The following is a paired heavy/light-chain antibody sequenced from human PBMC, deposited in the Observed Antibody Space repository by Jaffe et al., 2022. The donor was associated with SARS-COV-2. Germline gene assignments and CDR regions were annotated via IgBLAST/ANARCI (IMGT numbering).Light chain of an antibody. CDR1: QSISSY. Sequence: DIQMTQSPSSLSASVGDRVTITCRASQSISSYLNWYQQKPGKAPKLLIYAASSLQSGVPSRFSGSGSGTDFTLTISSLQPEDFATYYCQQSYSTLAFTFGPGTKVDIK. V-gene: IGKV1-39*01. J-gene: IGKJ3*01. CDR3: QQSYSTLAFT. CDR2: AAS.
Heavy chain of an antibody. J-gene: IGHJ4*02. D-gene: IGHD2-2*01. Sequence: QVQLQQWGAGLLKPSETLSLTCAVYGGSFSGYYWSWIRQPPGKGLEWIGEINHSGSTNYNPSLKSRVTISVDTSKNQFSLKLSSVTAADTAVYYCAMDCSSTSCKAAGIAVTSARHRGAFDYWGQGTLVTVSS. CDR2: INHSGST. CDR1: GGSFSGYY. CDR3: AMDCSSTSCKAAGIAVTSARHRGAFDY. V-gene: IGHV4-34*01.